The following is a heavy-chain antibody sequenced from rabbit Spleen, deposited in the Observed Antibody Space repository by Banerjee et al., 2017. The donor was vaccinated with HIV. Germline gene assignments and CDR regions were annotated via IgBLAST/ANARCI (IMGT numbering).Heavy chain of an antibody. CDR3: ARDGAGGSYFAL. CDR1: GFSFSSYYY. J-gene: IGHJ4*01. D-gene: IGHD8-1*01. Sequence: QSLEESGGDLVKPGASLTLTCTASGFSFSSYYYMCWVRQAPGKGLEWIACIYAASSGSTYYASWVNGRFSISRENAQNTVFLQMTSLTAADTATYFCARDGAGGSYFALWGPGTLVTVS. CDR2: IYAASSGST. V-gene: IGHV1S40*01.